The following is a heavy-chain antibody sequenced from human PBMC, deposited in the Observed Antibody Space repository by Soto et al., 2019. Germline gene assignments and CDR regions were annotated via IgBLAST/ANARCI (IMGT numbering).Heavy chain of an antibody. J-gene: IGHJ6*02. Sequence: SETLSLTCTVSGGSISSYYWSWIRQPPGKGLEWIGYIYYSRGTNYNPSLKSRVTISVDTSKNQFSLKLSSVTAADTAVYYCARVGYYDFWSGLYYGMDVWGQGTTVTVSS. CDR1: GGSISSYY. V-gene: IGHV4-59*01. CDR3: ARVGYYDFWSGLYYGMDV. CDR2: IYYSRGT. D-gene: IGHD3-3*01.